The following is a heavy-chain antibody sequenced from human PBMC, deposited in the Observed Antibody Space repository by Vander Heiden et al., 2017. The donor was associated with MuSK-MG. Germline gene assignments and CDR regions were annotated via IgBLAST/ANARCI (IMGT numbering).Heavy chain of an antibody. CDR2: IIPIFGTA. V-gene: IGHV1-69*01. Sequence: QVQLVQSGAEVKKPGSSVKVSCKASGGTFSSYAISWVRQAPGQGLEWMGGIIPIFGTANYAQKFQGRVTITADESTSTAYMELSSLRSEDTAVYYCARDPLLNGHDYGDPDYYYYYMDVWGKGTTVTVSS. J-gene: IGHJ6*03. D-gene: IGHD4-17*01. CDR1: GGTFSSYA. CDR3: ARDPLLNGHDYGDPDYYYYYMDV.